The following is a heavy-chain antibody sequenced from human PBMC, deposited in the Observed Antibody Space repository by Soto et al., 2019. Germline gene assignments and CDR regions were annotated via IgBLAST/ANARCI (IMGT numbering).Heavy chain of an antibody. V-gene: IGHV1-58*01. J-gene: IGHJ4*02. D-gene: IGHD4-17*01. Sequence: VKASCKASGFTFTSSAFQWVRQARGQRLEWIGWIVVGSGNTNYAQKFQERVTITRDMSTSTAYMELSSLRSEDTAAYYCAATTTVVTPPFDYWGQGTLVTVSS. CDR3: AATTTVVTPPFDY. CDR1: GFTFTSSA. CDR2: IVVGSGNT.